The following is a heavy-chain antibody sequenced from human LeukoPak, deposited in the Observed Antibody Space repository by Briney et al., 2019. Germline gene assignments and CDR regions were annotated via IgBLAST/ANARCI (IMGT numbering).Heavy chain of an antibody. CDR1: GFTVSSNF. CDR2: IYGGGTT. CDR3: ARDGYGYNYMDV. V-gene: IGHV3-53*01. J-gene: IGHJ6*03. Sequence: PGGSLRLSCAASGFTVSSNFMSWVRQAPEKGLEWVSVIYGGGTTYYADSVRGRFTISRDNSKNTLYLQMNSLRAEDTAVYYCARDGYGYNYMDVWGKGTTVTVSS. D-gene: IGHD1-1*01.